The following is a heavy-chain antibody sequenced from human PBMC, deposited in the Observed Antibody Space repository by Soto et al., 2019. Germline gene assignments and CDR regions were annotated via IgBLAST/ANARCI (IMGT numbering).Heavy chain of an antibody. CDR3: ARAHIVVVPAAISWFDP. CDR1: GGSLSGYY. V-gene: IGHV4-34*01. D-gene: IGHD2-2*01. Sequence: PSETPSLTCAVQGGSLSGYYWSWIRQRTRKGLESIEEINHSGSTNYNPSLKSLVTISVDTSKNQFSLKLSSVTAADTAVYYCARAHIVVVPAAISWFDPWGQGTLFTVS. J-gene: IGHJ5*02. CDR2: INHSGST.